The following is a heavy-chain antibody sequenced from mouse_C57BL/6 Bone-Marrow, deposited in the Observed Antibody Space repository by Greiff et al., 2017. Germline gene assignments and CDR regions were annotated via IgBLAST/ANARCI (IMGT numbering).Heavy chain of an antibody. D-gene: IGHD2-4*01. CDR3: ANDYAYDFDY. CDR1: GYTFTSYG. Sequence: VKVVESGAELARPGASVKLSCKASGYTFTSYGISWVKQRTGQGLEWIGAIYPRRGNTYYNEKFKGKATLTADKSSSTAYMELRSLTSEDSAVYFCANDYAYDFDYWGQGTTLTVSS. J-gene: IGHJ2*01. CDR2: IYPRRGNT. V-gene: IGHV1-81*01.